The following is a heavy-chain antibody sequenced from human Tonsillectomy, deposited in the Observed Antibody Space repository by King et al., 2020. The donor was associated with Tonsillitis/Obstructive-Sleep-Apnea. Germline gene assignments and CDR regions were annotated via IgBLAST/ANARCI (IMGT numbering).Heavy chain of an antibody. CDR2: IFYSGST. Sequence: QLQESGPGLVKPSETLSLTCTVSGASISGSDYYWGWIRQPPGRGLEWIGIIFYSGSTYYKPSLKSRVTISADTSKNHFSLKVTSVTAADTAVYFCGRVCSSPNCLDAFDIWGQGTMVTVSS. D-gene: IGHD2-2*01. V-gene: IGHV4-39*01. CDR3: GRVCSSPNCLDAFDI. CDR1: GASISGSDYY. J-gene: IGHJ3*02.